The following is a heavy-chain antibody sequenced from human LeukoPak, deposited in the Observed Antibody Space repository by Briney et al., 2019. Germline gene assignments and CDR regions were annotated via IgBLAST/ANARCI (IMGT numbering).Heavy chain of an antibody. CDR3: ARAYYDSLHGYYFDY. CDR1: GFTFSSYS. Sequence: QTGGSLRLSCAASGFTFSSYSMTWVRQAPGKGLEWVSYISSSSSTIYYADSVKGRFTISRDNAKNSLYLQMNSLRAEDTAVYYCARAYYDSLHGYYFDYWGQGTLVTVSS. D-gene: IGHD3-22*01. CDR2: ISSSSSTI. V-gene: IGHV3-48*01. J-gene: IGHJ4*02.